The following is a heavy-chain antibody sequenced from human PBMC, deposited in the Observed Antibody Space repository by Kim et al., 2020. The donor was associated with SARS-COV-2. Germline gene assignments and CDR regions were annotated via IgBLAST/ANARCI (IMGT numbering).Heavy chain of an antibody. Sequence: PSLKSRVTISLDTSNNQFSLKLNSVTAADAAVYYCARGIPAAATGWFDPWGPGTLVTVSS. CDR3: ARGIPAAATGWFDP. V-gene: IGHV4-59*09. D-gene: IGHD6-13*01. J-gene: IGHJ5*02.